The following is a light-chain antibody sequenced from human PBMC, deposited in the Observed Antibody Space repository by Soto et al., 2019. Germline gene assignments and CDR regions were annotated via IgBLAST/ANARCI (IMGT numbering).Light chain of an antibody. CDR1: SSDVGNYNL. Sequence: QSALTQPASVSGSPGQSITISCTGTSSDVGNYNLVSWYQQHPGKAPKLMIYEGSKRPSGVSNRFSGSKSGNTASLTISGLQAEDEADYYCCSYATSSTDVFGTGTKLTVL. CDR3: CSYATSSTDV. CDR2: EGS. J-gene: IGLJ1*01. V-gene: IGLV2-23*01.